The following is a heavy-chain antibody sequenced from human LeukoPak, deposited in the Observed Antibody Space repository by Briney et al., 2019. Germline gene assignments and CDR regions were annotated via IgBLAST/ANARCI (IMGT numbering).Heavy chain of an antibody. J-gene: IGHJ4*02. D-gene: IGHD6-13*01. CDR1: GGSISSYY. Sequence: SETLSLTCTVSGGSISSYYWSWIRQPPGKGLEWIGYIYYSGSTNYNPSLKSRVTISVDTSKNQFSLKLSSVTAADTAVYYCARDGVYSRSWYGYFDYWGQGTLATVSS. CDR3: ARDGVYSRSWYGYFDY. V-gene: IGHV4-59*12. CDR2: IYYSGST.